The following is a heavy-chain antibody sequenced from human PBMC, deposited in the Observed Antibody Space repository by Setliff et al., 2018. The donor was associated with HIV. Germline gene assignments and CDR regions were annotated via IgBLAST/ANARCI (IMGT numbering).Heavy chain of an antibody. CDR1: GGSISSSSYY. CDR3: ASGATIFGVVHY. CDR2: NYYSGST. J-gene: IGHJ4*02. Sequence: PSETLSLTCTVSGGSISSSSYYWGWIRQPTGKGLEWIGSNYYSGSTYCNPSLKSRVTISVDTSKNQFSLKLSSVTAAATAVYFCASGATIFGVVHYWGQGTLVTVSS. D-gene: IGHD3-3*01. V-gene: IGHV4-39*01.